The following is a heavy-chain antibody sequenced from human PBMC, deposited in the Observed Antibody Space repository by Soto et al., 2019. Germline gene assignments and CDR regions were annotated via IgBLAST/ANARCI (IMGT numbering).Heavy chain of an antibody. V-gene: IGHV1-3*01. D-gene: IGHD1-26*01. J-gene: IGHJ6*02. CDR3: KSGSYDYYYYGMDV. Sequence: ASVKVSCKASGYTFTSYAMHRVRQAPGQRLEWMGWINAGNGNTKYSQKFQGRVTITRDTSASTAYMELSSLRSEDTAVYYCKSGSYDYYYYGMDVWGQGTTVTVSS. CDR2: INAGNGNT. CDR1: GYTFTSYA.